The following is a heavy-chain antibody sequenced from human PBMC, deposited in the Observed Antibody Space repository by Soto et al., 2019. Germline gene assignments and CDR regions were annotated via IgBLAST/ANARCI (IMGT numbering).Heavy chain of an antibody. CDR1: GGSISSSNW. J-gene: IGHJ4*02. D-gene: IGHD5-18*01. Sequence: PSETLSLTCAVSGGSISSSNWWSWFRQPTGKGLEWIGEIYHSGSTNYNPSLKSRVTISVDKSKNQFSLKLSSVTAADTAVYYCARSGTAESGYSYGSYYFDYWGQGTLVTVSS. V-gene: IGHV4-4*02. CDR3: ARSGTAESGYSYGSYYFDY. CDR2: IYHSGST.